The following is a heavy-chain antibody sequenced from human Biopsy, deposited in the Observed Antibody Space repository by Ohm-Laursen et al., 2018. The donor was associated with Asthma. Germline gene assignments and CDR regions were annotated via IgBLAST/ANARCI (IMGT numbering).Heavy chain of an antibody. CDR2: ISRDASTQ. V-gene: IGHV3-30*07. CDR1: GFSFSNFA. CDR3: GRERSYMVDY. Sequence: SLRLSCSASGFSFSNFAIHWVRQAPGKGLEWVGVISRDASTQDYADSVKGRFTISRDNSKNTLHLQMNSLRAEDTALYYCGRERSYMVDYWGQGTLVIVSS. D-gene: IGHD3-10*01. J-gene: IGHJ4*02.